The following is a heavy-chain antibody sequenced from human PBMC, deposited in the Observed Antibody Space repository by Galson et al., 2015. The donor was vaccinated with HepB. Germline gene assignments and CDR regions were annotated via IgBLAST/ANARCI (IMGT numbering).Heavy chain of an antibody. J-gene: IGHJ6*02. V-gene: IGHV3-30*04. Sequence: SLRLSCAASGFTFNSCAMHWVRQAPGKGLEWVAAILYDGNNKYYADSVQGRFTISRDNSKDTLYLQLNSLGPDDTAVYYCGRDFGSSWYFIYGMDVWGQGTTVTVSS. CDR3: GRDFGSSWYFIYGMDV. CDR1: GFTFNSCA. CDR2: ILYDGNNK. D-gene: IGHD6-13*01.